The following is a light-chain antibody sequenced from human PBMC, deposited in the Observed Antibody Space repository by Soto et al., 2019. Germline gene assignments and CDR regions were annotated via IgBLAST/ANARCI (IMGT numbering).Light chain of an antibody. CDR1: QSVSRSY. CDR2: DAS. Sequence: VFAQSPATLSLSPGDRATLSCGASQSVSRSYLAWYQQKPGLAPRLIIYDASTRATGIPDRFSGSGSGTDFTLTISRLEPEDFAVYYCQQSGSSPITFGQGTRLEIK. V-gene: IGKV3D-20*01. CDR3: QQSGSSPIT. J-gene: IGKJ5*01.